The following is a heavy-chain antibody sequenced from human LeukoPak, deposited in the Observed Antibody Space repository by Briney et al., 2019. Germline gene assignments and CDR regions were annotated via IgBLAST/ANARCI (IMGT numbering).Heavy chain of an antibody. CDR2: IYHSGST. V-gene: IGHV4-38-2*01. CDR1: GYSISSGYY. J-gene: IGHJ5*02. D-gene: IGHD3-9*01. CDR3: ASSAPNYDILTGYYGANWFDP. Sequence: SETLSLTCAVSGYSISSGYYWGWIRPPPGKGLEWIGSIYHSGSTYYNPSLKSRVTISVDTSKNQFSLKLSSVTAADTAVYYCASSAPNYDILTGYYGANWFDPWGQGTLVTVSS.